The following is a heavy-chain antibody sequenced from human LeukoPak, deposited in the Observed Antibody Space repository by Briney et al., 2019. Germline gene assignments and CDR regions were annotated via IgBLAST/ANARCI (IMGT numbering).Heavy chain of an antibody. CDR1: GFTFSSYS. V-gene: IGHV3-21*01. J-gene: IGHJ4*02. CDR2: ISSSSSYI. CDR3: AKVARYSSGSPPNY. D-gene: IGHD6-19*01. Sequence: GGSLRLSCAASGFTFSSYSTNWVRQAPGKGLEWVSSISSSSSYIYYADSVKGRFTISRDNAKNSLYLQMNSLRAEDTAVYYCAKVARYSSGSPPNYWGQGTLVTVSS.